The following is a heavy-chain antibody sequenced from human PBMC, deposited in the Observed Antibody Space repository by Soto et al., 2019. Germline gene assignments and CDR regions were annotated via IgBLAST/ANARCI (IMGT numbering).Heavy chain of an antibody. Sequence: QVQLQESGPGLVKPSQTLSLTCTVSGGSISTGGYYWTWVRQHPGKGLEWIGYIYYSGSTYYNPSRKGRVTISVDTSKNQFYLKLSSVTAAATNVYYCAREVSVTLFDNWGQGTLVTVSS. CDR3: AREVSVTLFDN. CDR1: GGSISTGGYY. CDR2: IYYSGST. V-gene: IGHV4-31*03. D-gene: IGHD4-17*01. J-gene: IGHJ4*02.